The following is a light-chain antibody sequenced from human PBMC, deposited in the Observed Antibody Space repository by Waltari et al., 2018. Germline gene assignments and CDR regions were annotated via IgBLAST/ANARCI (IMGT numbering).Light chain of an antibody. CDR3: CSYAGSSTV. Sequence: QSALTQPASVSGSPGQSISISCTGTSSDVGNYNLVSWYQQRPGKAPKLMIYEGTKRPSGVSNRVSGSKSGNTASLTISGLQAEDEADYYCCSYAGSSTVFGGGTKLTVL. J-gene: IGLJ2*01. V-gene: IGLV2-23*01. CDR2: EGT. CDR1: SSDVGNYNL.